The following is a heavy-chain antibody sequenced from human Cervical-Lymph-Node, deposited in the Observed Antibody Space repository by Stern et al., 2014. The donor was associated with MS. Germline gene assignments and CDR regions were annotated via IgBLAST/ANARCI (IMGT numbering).Heavy chain of an antibody. V-gene: IGHV3-15*01. D-gene: IGHD1-26*01. CDR3: TTGGGAWQLFDY. CDR2: IKSKTAGGTT. Sequence: VQLVESGGGLVKPGGSLRLSCATSGFTFSNAWMTWVRQAPGKGLEWVGRIKSKTAGGTTDYAAPVKGRFTISRDDSKNTLYVQMNSLKTEDTAMYYCTTGGGAWQLFDYWGQGTLVTVSS. J-gene: IGHJ4*02. CDR1: GFTFSNAW.